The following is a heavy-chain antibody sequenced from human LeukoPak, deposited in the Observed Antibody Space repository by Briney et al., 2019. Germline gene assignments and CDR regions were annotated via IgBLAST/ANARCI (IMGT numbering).Heavy chain of an antibody. CDR2: IKQDGSEK. V-gene: IGHV3-7*01. Sequence: GGSLRLSCAASGFTFSDYYMSWVRQAPGKGLEWVANIKQDGSEKYYVDSVKGRFTISRDNAKNSLYLQMNSLRAEDTAVYYCARGFGHSYYDYWGQGTLVTVSS. CDR3: ARGFGHSYYDY. D-gene: IGHD3-10*01. CDR1: GFTFSDYY. J-gene: IGHJ4*02.